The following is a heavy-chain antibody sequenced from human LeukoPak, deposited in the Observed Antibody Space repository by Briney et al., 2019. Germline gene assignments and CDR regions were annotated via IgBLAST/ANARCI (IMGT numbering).Heavy chain of an antibody. CDR2: ISGSGGST. CDR1: GFTFSSYA. J-gene: IGHJ6*03. CDR3: ARASYNWNPDPYYMDV. V-gene: IGHV3-23*01. Sequence: PGGSLRLSCAASGFTFSSYAMSWVRQAPGKGLEWVSAISGSGGSTYYADSVKGRFTISRDNSKNTLYLQMNSLRAEDTAVYYCARASYNWNPDPYYMDVWGKGTTVTVSS. D-gene: IGHD1-20*01.